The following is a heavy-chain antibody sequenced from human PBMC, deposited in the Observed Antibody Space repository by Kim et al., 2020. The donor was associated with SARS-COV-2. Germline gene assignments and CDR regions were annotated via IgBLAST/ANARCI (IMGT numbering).Heavy chain of an antibody. D-gene: IGHD6-13*01. V-gene: IGHV4-59*01. J-gene: IGHJ4*02. CDR3: ASLTGSSYYFDY. Sequence: NYTPSLKSRVTISVDTSKNQFSLKLSSVTAADTAVYYCASLTGSSYYFDYWGQGTLVTVSS.